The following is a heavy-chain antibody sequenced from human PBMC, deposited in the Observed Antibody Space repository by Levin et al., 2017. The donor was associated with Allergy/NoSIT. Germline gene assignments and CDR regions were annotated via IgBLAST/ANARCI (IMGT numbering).Heavy chain of an antibody. V-gene: IGHV4-59*08. CDR3: ARHSNDWYWAFDI. CDR1: GGSISNYY. D-gene: IGHD2-21*02. Sequence: ESLKISCTVSGGSISNYYWSWIRQPPGKGLEWIGYIYYSGSSNHNPSLKSRVTISVDTSKNQFSLKLSSVTAADTAVYFCARHSNDWYWAFDIWGQGTMVTVSS. J-gene: IGHJ3*02. CDR2: IYYSGSS.